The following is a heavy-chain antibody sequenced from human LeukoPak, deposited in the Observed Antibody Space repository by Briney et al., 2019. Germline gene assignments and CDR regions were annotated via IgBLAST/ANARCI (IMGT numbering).Heavy chain of an antibody. CDR1: GFTFRTIW. V-gene: IGHV3-7*01. Sequence: RGSLRLSCAVSGFTFRTIWMSWVRQAPGKGREWVANINQDGRENYYVSSGKGRFTISTDTATSSLFLQLISLRAEDTAVYDCARGRNMGVWGEGTTV. CDR2: INQDGREN. CDR3: ARGRNMGV. J-gene: IGHJ6*01.